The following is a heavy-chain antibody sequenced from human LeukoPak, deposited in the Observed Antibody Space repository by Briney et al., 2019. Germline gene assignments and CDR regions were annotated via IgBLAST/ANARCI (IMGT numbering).Heavy chain of an antibody. CDR3: ARSVIKIFGVVIMAPDAFDI. CDR2: IYYSGST. CDR1: GGSVSSGSYY. D-gene: IGHD3-3*01. V-gene: IGHV4-61*01. J-gene: IGHJ3*02. Sequence: SETLSLTCTVSGGSVSSGSYYWSWIRQPPGKGQEWIGYIYYSGSTNYNPSLKSRGTISVDTSKNQFSLKLSSVTAADTAVYYCARSVIKIFGVVIMAPDAFDIWGQGTMVTVSS.